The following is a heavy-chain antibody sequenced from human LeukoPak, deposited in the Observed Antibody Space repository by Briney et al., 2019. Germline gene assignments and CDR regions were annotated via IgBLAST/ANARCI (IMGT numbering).Heavy chain of an antibody. Sequence: PSETLSLTCAVYGGSFSGYYWSWIRQPPGKGLEWIGEINHSGSTNYNPSLKSRVTISVDTSENQFSLKLSSVTAADTAVYYCARTPGIADYGMDVWGQGTTVTVSS. J-gene: IGHJ6*02. CDR1: GGSFSGYY. V-gene: IGHV4-34*01. CDR2: INHSGST. CDR3: ARTPGIADYGMDV. D-gene: IGHD6-13*01.